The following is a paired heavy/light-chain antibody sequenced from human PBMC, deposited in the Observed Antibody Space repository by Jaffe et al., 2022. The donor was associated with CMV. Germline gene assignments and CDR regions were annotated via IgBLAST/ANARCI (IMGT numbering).Heavy chain of an antibody. CDR3: ARESESGSYYAAFDL. D-gene: IGHD1-26*01. J-gene: IGHJ3*01. CDR1: GFTFSDYY. Sequence: QVQLVESGGGLVKPGGSLRLSCAASGFTFSDYYMSWIRQAPGKGLEWVSYISSSSGYANYADSVKGRFTISRDNAKNSLYLQMNSLRAEDTAVYYCARESESGSYYAAFDLWGQGTMVTVSS. CDR2: ISSSSGYA. V-gene: IGHV3-11*06.
Light chain of an antibody. CDR2: RNN. J-gene: IGLJ3*02. CDR3: AAWDDSLSGRV. V-gene: IGLV1-47*01. Sequence: QSVLTQPPSASGTPGQRVTISCSGSSSNIGSNYIYWYQQLPGTAPKLLIYRNNQRPSGVPDRFSGSKSGTSASLAISGLRSEDEADYYCAAWDDSLSGRVFGGGTKLTVL. CDR1: SSNIGSNY.